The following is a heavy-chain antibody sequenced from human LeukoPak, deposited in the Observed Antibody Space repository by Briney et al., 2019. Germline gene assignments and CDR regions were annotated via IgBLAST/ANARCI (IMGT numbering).Heavy chain of an antibody. CDR1: RFTFSSHA. CDR3: AKDPYGTRYFDY. J-gene: IGHJ4*02. V-gene: IGHV3-23*01. D-gene: IGHD2-2*01. Sequence: GGSLRLSCAASRFTFSSHALSWVRQAPGKGLEWVSSLSGSGYNTYYADSVKGRFTISRDNSKNTVYLQMNSLGAEDTAVYYCAKDPYGTRYFDYWGQRTLVTVSS. CDR2: LSGSGYNT.